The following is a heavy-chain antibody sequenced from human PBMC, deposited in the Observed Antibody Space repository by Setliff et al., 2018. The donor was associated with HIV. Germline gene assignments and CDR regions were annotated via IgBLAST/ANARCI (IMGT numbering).Heavy chain of an antibody. CDR2: INHRGTT. J-gene: IGHJ3*02. D-gene: IGHD1-26*01. CDR3: AKTSVGATGLYAFDI. V-gene: IGHV4-34*01. Sequence: SETLSLTCAVYGGSFSGNYWTWIRQPPGKGLEWIGEINHRGTTKYNPSLKSRVTISKDMSKNQFSLRLTSATVADTAVYYCAKTSVGATGLYAFDIWGRGTVVTVSS. CDR1: GGSFSGNY.